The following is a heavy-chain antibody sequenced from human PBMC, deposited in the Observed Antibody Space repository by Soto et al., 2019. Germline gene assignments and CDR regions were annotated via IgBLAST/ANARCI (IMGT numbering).Heavy chain of an antibody. V-gene: IGHV4-30-4*01. CDR1: GDTISSINNY. CDR2: ISYSGTT. J-gene: IGHJ5*02. D-gene: IGHD5-18*01. CDR3: ARGRGYSYGLDP. Sequence: SEPMSLTSTVSGDTISSINNYWSWNSQPPGEGLEWIGFISYSGTTSYSPSLKSRVAISLDTSKNQFSLSLNFVTAADTAVYYCARGRGYSYGLDPWGQGSLVTVSS.